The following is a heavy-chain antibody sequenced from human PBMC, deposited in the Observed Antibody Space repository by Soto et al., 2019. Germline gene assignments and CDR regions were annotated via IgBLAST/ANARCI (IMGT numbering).Heavy chain of an antibody. D-gene: IGHD3-10*01. V-gene: IGHV1-2*04. Sequence: GASVTVPCQDSGCTFNGYYLLWLRQAAPRQVAGMARINPISGGTNYAQEFQGWVTVTRDATISTAYMELSRLRSDETSVYYCSIDLGSTNYYGSGSYYNPLGSFPSGMDVWGQGIPVTVSS. CDR2: INPISGGT. CDR1: GCTFNGYY. J-gene: IGHJ6*02. CDR3: SIDLGSTNYYGSGSYYNPLGSFPSGMDV.